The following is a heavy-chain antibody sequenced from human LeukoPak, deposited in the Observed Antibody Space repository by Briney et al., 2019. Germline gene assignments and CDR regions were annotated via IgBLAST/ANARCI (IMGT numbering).Heavy chain of an antibody. D-gene: IGHD3-3*01. Sequence: GGSLRLSCAASGFTFSSYWMHWVRHAPGKGLVWVSRINSDGSSTSYADSVKGRFTISRDNAKNTLYLQMNSLRAEDTAVYYCARDRFGYYDFWSGYGSENGYGMDVWGQGTTVTVSS. V-gene: IGHV3-74*01. CDR3: ARDRFGYYDFWSGYGSENGYGMDV. CDR2: INSDGSST. J-gene: IGHJ6*02. CDR1: GFTFSSYW.